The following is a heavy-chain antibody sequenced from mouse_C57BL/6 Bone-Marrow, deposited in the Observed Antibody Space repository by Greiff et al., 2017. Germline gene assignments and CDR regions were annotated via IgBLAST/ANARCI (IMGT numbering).Heavy chain of an antibody. D-gene: IGHD3-3*01. CDR1: GYTFTDYN. Sequence: EVKLQQSGPELVKPGASVKMSCKASGYTFTDYNMHWVKQSHGQSLEWIGYINPNNGGTSYNQKFKGKATLTVNKSSSTAYMELRSLPSEDSAVYYCARKLGYAMDYWGQGTSGTVSS. CDR2: INPNNGGT. CDR3: ARKLGYAMDY. V-gene: IGHV1-22*01. J-gene: IGHJ4*01.